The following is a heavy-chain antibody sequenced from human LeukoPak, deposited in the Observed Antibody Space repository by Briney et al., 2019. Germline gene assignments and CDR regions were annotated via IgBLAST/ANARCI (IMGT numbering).Heavy chain of an antibody. Sequence: PGGSLRLSCAASGFTFSSYSMNWVRQAPGKGLEWVSSISRSSTYIYYADSVKGRFTISRDNAKNSLYLQMNSLRAEDTAVYYCARVSGTYYYYMDVWGKGTTVTVSS. CDR3: ARVSGTYYYYMDV. J-gene: IGHJ6*03. CDR1: GFTFSSYS. D-gene: IGHD6-13*01. V-gene: IGHV3-21*01. CDR2: ISRSSTYI.